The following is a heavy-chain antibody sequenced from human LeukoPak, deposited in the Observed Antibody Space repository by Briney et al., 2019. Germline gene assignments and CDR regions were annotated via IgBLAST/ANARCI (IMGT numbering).Heavy chain of an antibody. Sequence: PGGSLRLSCAASGFTVSSNYMSWVRQAPGKGLEWVSVIYSGGSTYYADSVKGRFTISRDNSKNTLYLQMNSLTAADTAVYYCARDVSVAAAGTYGYWGQGTLVTVSS. V-gene: IGHV3-66*01. J-gene: IGHJ4*02. CDR3: ARDVSVAAAGTYGY. CDR1: GFTVSSNY. D-gene: IGHD6-13*01. CDR2: IYSGGST.